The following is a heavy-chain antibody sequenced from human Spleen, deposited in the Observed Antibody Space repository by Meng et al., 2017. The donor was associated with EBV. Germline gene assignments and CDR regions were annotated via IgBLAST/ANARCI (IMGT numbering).Heavy chain of an antibody. CDR2: IKDTGST. CDR1: GASLRGHY. D-gene: IGHD4-17*01. J-gene: IGHJ4*02. Sequence: QVQLQQWGAGLLKPSETLSLTCAVYGASLRGHYWSWIRQAPGKGLEWIGEIKDTGSTDYNLSLKGRVTISVDKSNNQFSLKLTSVTAADTAVYYCARFYTYGDVPSEADSWGQGNLVTVS. CDR3: ARFYTYGDVPSEADS. V-gene: IGHV4-34*01.